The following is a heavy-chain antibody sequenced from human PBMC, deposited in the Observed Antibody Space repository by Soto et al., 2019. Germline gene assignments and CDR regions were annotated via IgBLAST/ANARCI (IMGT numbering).Heavy chain of an antibody. J-gene: IGHJ3*02. CDR2: INQDGSVN. CDR1: GFTFSSYW. Sequence: GGSLRLSCVASGFTFSSYWMSWVRQAPGKGLEWVANINQDGSVNYYVDSVKGRFTISRDNAKNSLYLQMNSLTAEDTAVYYCATKGGVRPNNAFDTWGQGTKVTVS. CDR3: ATKGGVRPNNAFDT. D-gene: IGHD1-1*01. V-gene: IGHV3-7*03.